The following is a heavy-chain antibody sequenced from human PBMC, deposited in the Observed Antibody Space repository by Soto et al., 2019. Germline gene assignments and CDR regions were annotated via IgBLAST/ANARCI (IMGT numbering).Heavy chain of an antibody. J-gene: IGHJ6*02. Sequence: SETLSLTCTVSGGSISSGGYYWSWIRQHPGKGLEWIGYIYYSGSTYYNPSLKSRVTISVDTSKNQFSLKLSSVTAADTAVYYCARVVSVVVPADYGMDVWGQGTTVTVS. V-gene: IGHV4-31*03. D-gene: IGHD2-2*01. CDR1: GGSISSGGYY. CDR2: IYYSGST. CDR3: ARVVSVVVPADYGMDV.